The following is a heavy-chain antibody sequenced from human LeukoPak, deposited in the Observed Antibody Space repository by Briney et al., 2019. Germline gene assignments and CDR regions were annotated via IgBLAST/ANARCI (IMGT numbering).Heavy chain of an antibody. V-gene: IGHV1-69*01. Sequence: SVKVSCKASGGTFSSYAISWVRQAPGQGLEWMGGIIPIFGTANYAQKFQGRVTITADGSTSTAYMELSSLRSEDTAVYYCASDVYSYGYYFGYWGQGTLVTVSS. J-gene: IGHJ4*02. CDR2: IIPIFGTA. D-gene: IGHD5-18*01. CDR3: ASDVYSYGYYFGY. CDR1: GGTFSSYA.